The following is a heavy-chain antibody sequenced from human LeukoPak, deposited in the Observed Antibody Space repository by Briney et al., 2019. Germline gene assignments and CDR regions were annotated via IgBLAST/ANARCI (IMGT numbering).Heavy chain of an antibody. CDR3: ARVRIAARQNYFDY. CDR1: GYTFTSYD. J-gene: IGHJ4*02. Sequence: GASVKVSCKASGYTFTSYDINWVRQATGQGLEWMGWMNPNSGNTGYAQKFQGRVTITRNTSISTAYMELSSLRSEDTAVYYCARVRIAARQNYFDYWGQGTLVTVSS. D-gene: IGHD6-6*01. V-gene: IGHV1-8*01. CDR2: MNPNSGNT.